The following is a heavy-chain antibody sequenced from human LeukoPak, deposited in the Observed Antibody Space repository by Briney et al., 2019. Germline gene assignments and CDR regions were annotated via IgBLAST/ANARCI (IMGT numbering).Heavy chain of an antibody. V-gene: IGHV4-30-4*01. CDR3: ARDHAGLLWFGED. D-gene: IGHD3-10*01. Sequence: SQTLSLTCTVSGGSISSGDYYWSWIRQPPGKGLEWIGYIYYSGSTYYNPSLKSRVTISVDTSKNQFSLKLSSVTAADTAVYYCARDHAGLLWFGEDWGQGTLVTVSS. CDR2: IYYSGST. CDR1: GGSISSGDYY. J-gene: IGHJ4*02.